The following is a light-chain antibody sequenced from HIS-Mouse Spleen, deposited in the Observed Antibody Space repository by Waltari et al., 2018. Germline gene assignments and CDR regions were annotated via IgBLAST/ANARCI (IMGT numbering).Light chain of an antibody. J-gene: IGKJ2*02. CDR3: QQYYSFPPGT. V-gene: IGKV1D-8*02. Sequence: AIWMTQSPSLLSSSTGDRVTISFRMSQGISIYLAWYQQTPGKAPELLIYAASTLQSGVPSRFSGSGSGTDFTLTISCLQSEDFATYYCQQYYSFPPGTFGQGTKLEIK. CDR2: AAS. CDR1: QGISIY.